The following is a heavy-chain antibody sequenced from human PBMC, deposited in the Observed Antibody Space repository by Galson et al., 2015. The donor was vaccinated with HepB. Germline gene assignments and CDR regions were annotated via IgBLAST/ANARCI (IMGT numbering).Heavy chain of an antibody. D-gene: IGHD3-10*01. Sequence: LRLSCAASEFTFSSYWMNWVRQAPGKGLEWVANINPDGSEKNYVASLKGRFTISRDNAKNSLYLQMDSLRAEDTAVYYCARRISLVRGIITKPDYYYGMDVWGQGTTVTVAS. J-gene: IGHJ6*02. CDR2: INPDGSEK. CDR1: EFTFSSYW. CDR3: ARRISLVRGIITKPDYYYGMDV. V-gene: IGHV3-7*03.